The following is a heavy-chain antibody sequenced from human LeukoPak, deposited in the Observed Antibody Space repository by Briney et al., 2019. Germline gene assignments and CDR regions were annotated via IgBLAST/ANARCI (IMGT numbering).Heavy chain of an antibody. Sequence: PGGSLRLSCVVPGFTFSKYRMTWVRQAPGKGLEWVANINQDGSDIYYLDSLGGRFTISRDNAAGSVFLHLDNLTVEDTAVYYCARSQSTMATWSLDYWGRGTRVTVSS. CDR2: INQDGSDI. V-gene: IGHV3-7*01. J-gene: IGHJ4*02. CDR3: ARSQSTMATWSLDY. D-gene: IGHD5/OR15-5a*01. CDR1: GFTFSKYR.